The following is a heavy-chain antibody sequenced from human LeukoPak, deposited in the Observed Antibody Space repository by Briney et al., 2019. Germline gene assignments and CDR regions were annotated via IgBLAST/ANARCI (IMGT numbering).Heavy chain of an antibody. CDR2: IKSKTDGGTT. Sequence: GGSLRLSCAAYGFTFSNAWMSWDRQAPGKGLEWVGRIKSKTDGGTTDYAAPVKGRFTISRDDSKNTLYLQMNSLKTEDTAVYYCTTDLAYSSSWYPRFDPWGQGTLVTVSS. V-gene: IGHV3-15*01. J-gene: IGHJ5*02. CDR1: GFTFSNAW. D-gene: IGHD6-13*01. CDR3: TTDLAYSSSWYPRFDP.